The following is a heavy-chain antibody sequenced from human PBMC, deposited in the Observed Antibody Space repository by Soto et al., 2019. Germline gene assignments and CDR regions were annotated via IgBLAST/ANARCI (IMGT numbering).Heavy chain of an antibody. D-gene: IGHD2-21*02. Sequence: QVQLVQSGAEVKMPGSSVKVSCKASGGTFSNSAITWVRQAPGQGLEWMGGIIPIFGTVNYAQRLQGRVTITADKSTRTAHMDLSSLRCEDTVVYYCARGHVVMATAVAFDIWGQGTMVTVSS. J-gene: IGHJ3*02. CDR1: GGTFSNSA. CDR2: IIPIFGTV. CDR3: ARGHVVMATAVAFDI. V-gene: IGHV1-69*06.